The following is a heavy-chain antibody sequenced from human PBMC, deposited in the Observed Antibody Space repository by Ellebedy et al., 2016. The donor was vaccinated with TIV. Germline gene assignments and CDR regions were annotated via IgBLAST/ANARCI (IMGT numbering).Heavy chain of an antibody. J-gene: IGHJ3*01. CDR1: GFSFRSYW. CDR3: ATDGSYGDYRSPAHAFVF. CDR2: INQGGSDK. V-gene: IGHV3-7*01. Sequence: GESLKISCGASGFSFRSYWMTWVRQAPGKGLEWVANINQGGSDKYYVDSVKGRFTISRDNAKNSLYLQMNSLRDEDTSVYYCATDGSYGDYRSPAHAFVFWGQGTMVTVSS. D-gene: IGHD4-17*01.